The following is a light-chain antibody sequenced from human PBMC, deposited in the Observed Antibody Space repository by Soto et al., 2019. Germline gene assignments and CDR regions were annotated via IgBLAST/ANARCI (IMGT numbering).Light chain of an antibody. CDR1: SSDVGAYNY. V-gene: IGLV2-14*03. CDR2: DVS. CDR3: SSYTSATTYV. Sequence: QSALTQPASLSGSPGQSITISCTGTSSDVGAYNYDSWYQQHHPGEAPKLIIYDVSHRPSGVSNRFSGSKSGNTASLTISGLQTEDEADYYCSSYTSATTYVFGTGSKVTVL. J-gene: IGLJ1*01.